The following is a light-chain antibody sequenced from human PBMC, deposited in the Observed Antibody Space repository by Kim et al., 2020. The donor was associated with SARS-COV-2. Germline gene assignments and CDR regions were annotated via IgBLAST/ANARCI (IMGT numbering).Light chain of an antibody. CDR3: SSYTSSSTSV. CDR1: SSGVGVYNN. CDR2: DVN. J-gene: IGLJ1*01. Sequence: GRSLTLTCTRTSSGVGVYNNVSWYQQHPGKAPKLMFYDVNRRPSGVSSRFSGSKSGNTASLAISGLQAEDEADYYCSSYTSSSTSVFGTGTKVTVL. V-gene: IGLV2-14*03.